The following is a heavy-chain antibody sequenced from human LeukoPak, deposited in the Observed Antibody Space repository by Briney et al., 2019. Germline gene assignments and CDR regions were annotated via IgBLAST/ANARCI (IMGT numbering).Heavy chain of an antibody. J-gene: IGHJ3*01. V-gene: IGHV3-74*01. CDR3: AMKAVPRPRLHDAFDF. CDR1: GFTFSSYW. CDR2: INSDGSGT. D-gene: IGHD5-24*01. Sequence: GGSLRLSCAASGFTFSSYWFHWVRQAPGKGLVWVSRINSDGSGTTYADSVKGRFTISRDNAKSTLFLQMNSLRADDTAVYYCAMKAVPRPRLHDAFDFWGQGTVVSVSS.